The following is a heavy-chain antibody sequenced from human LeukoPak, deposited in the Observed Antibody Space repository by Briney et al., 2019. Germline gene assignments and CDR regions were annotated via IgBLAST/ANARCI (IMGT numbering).Heavy chain of an antibody. CDR2: ISGDGGST. D-gene: IGHD3-22*01. CDR1: GFTFDDYA. CDR3: AKELLHYYESSGYYSY. V-gene: IGHV3-43*02. J-gene: IGHJ4*02. Sequence: GGSLRLSCAASGFTFDDYAMHWVRQAPGKGLEWVSLISGDGGSTYYADSVKGRFTISRDNSKNSLYLQMNSLRTEDTALYYCAKELLHYYESSGYYSYWGQGTLVTVSS.